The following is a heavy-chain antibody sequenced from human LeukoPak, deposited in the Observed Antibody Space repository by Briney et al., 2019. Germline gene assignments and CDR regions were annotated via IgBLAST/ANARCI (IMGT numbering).Heavy chain of an antibody. Sequence: ASVKVSCKASGYTFTGYYMHWVRQAPGQGLEWVGWICPLSGDTNYAQNFQGRITMTRDTSISTAYMELTRLTSDDTAVYFCARDLGGNSFDYWGQGTLVTVSS. CDR1: GYTFTGYY. CDR3: ARDLGGNSFDY. CDR2: ICPLSGDT. V-gene: IGHV1-2*02. D-gene: IGHD4-23*01. J-gene: IGHJ4*02.